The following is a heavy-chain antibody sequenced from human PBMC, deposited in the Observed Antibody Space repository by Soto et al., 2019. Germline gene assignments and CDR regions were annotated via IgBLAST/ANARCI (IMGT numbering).Heavy chain of an antibody. J-gene: IGHJ6*02. Sequence: GGSLRLSCAASGFTFSSYAMHWVRQSPGKGLEWVAVISYDGSNKYYADSVKGRFTISRDNSKNTLYLQMNSLRAEDTAVYYCARVDVVVVAATRGSYYYYGMDVWGQGTTVTAP. CDR1: GFTFSSYA. CDR2: ISYDGSNK. D-gene: IGHD2-15*01. V-gene: IGHV3-30-3*01. CDR3: ARVDVVVVAATRGSYYYYGMDV.